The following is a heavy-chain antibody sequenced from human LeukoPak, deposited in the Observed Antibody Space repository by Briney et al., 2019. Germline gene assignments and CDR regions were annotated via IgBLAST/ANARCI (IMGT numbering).Heavy chain of an antibody. V-gene: IGHV1-69*13. CDR3: AKKDSGGSYNWFDP. J-gene: IGHJ5*02. CDR1: GGTFSSYA. D-gene: IGHD3-22*01. Sequence: SVKVSCKASGGTFSSYAISWVRQAPGQGLEWMGGTIPIFGTANYAQKFQGKVTITADESTSTAYMELSSLRSEDTAVYYCAKKDSGGSYNWFDPWGQGTLVTVSS. CDR2: TIPIFGTA.